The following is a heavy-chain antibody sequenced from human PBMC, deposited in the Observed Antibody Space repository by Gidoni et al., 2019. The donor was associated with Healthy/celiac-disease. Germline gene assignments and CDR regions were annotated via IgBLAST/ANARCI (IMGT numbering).Heavy chain of an antibody. CDR1: GFTFSSSA. J-gene: IGHJ4*02. V-gene: IGHV3-23*01. CDR3: ANMMGAYCSGGSCYSADY. D-gene: IGHD2-15*01. CDR2: ISGSCGST. Sequence: VQLLESGGGLVQPGGSLRLSCAASGFTFSSSATSWVRQAPGKGLEWVSAISGSCGSTYYADSVKGRFTISRDNSKNTLYLQMNSLRAEDTAVYYCANMMGAYCSGGSCYSADYWGQGTLVTVSS.